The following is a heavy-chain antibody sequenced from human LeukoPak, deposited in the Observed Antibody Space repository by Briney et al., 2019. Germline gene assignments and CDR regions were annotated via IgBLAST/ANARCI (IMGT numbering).Heavy chain of an antibody. V-gene: IGHV3-30*18. CDR1: GFTFSSYG. CDR3: AKDRVLWFDP. J-gene: IGHJ5*02. Sequence: GGSLRLSCAASGFTFSSYGMHWVRQAPGKGLEWVAVISYDGSNKYYADSVKGRFTISRDNSKNTLYLQMNSLRAEDTAVYYCAKDRVLWFDPRGQGTLVTVSS. CDR2: ISYDGSNK.